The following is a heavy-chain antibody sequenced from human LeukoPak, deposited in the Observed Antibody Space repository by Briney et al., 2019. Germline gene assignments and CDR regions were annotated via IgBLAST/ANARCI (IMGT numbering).Heavy chain of an antibody. V-gene: IGHV3-23*01. CDR3: AKGPRAGYSSGWYGPTDY. CDR1: GFTFSSYA. D-gene: IGHD6-19*01. J-gene: IGHJ4*02. Sequence: GGSLRLSCAASGFTFSSYAMSWVRQAPGKGLEWVSAISGSGGSTYYADSVKGRFTISRDNSKNTLYLQMNSLRAEDTAVYYCAKGPRAGYSSGWYGPTDYWGQGTLVTVSS. CDR2: ISGSGGST.